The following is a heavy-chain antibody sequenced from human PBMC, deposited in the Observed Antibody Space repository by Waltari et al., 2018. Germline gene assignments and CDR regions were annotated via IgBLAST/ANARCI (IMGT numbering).Heavy chain of an antibody. J-gene: IGHJ4*02. CDR2: INPKSGDT. D-gene: IGHD3-3*01. CDR1: GYTLGDYY. CDR3: ARGGITFFGVAVPLRPELDY. V-gene: IGHV1-2*06. Sequence: QVQLVQSGAEVKKSGASVKVSCKASGYTLGDYYMDWVRQAPGQGLEWMGRINPKSGDTNFAQKFQGKVTMSGDTSINTAYIQLNNVTSDDTAIYYCARGGITFFGVAVPLRPELDYWGQGTLVAVSS.